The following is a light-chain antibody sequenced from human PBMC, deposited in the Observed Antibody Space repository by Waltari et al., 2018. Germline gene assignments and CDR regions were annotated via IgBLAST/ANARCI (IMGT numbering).Light chain of an antibody. CDR2: TND. J-gene: IGLJ2*01. Sequence: QSVLTQPPSTSGTPGQRVTISCSGSSSNIGSNYVYWYQHLPGTAPKLLIFTNDQRPSGVPDLCSGSKSGTSASLAISGLQSDDEADYFCAAWDDTLSAVVFGGGTKLTVL. CDR3: AAWDDTLSAVV. CDR1: SSNIGSNY. V-gene: IGLV1-47*02.